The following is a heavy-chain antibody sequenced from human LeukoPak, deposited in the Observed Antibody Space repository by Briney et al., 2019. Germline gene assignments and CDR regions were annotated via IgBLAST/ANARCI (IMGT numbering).Heavy chain of an antibody. V-gene: IGHV3-74*01. CDR2: INSAGNTT. Sequence: GGSLRLSCAASGLTFTRYWMHWVRQAPGKGLVWVSRINSAGNTTDYAESVKGRFSISRDNSKDTLSLQMNNLRVEDTAVYYCARGMRGSSAFDYWGQGTLVTVSS. CDR3: ARGMRGSSAFDY. CDR1: GLTFTRYW. J-gene: IGHJ4*02. D-gene: IGHD3-16*01.